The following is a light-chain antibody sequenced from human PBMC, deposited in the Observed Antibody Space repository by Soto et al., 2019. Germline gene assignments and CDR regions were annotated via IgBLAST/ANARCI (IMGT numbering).Light chain of an antibody. J-gene: IGKJ2*01. V-gene: IGKV3-20*01. CDR3: QQYGSSRVYT. CDR1: QSVSSTY. Sequence: EIVLTQSPGTLSLSPGEGATLSCRASQSVSSTYLAWYQQKPGQAPRLLIYGASSRAAGIPDRFSGSGSGTDFTLTISRLEPEDFAVYYCQQYGSSRVYTFGQGTKLEIK. CDR2: GAS.